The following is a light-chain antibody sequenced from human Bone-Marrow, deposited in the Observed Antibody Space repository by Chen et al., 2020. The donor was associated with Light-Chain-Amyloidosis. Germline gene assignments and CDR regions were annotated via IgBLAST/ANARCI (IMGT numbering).Light chain of an antibody. V-gene: IGLV1-40*01. CDR2: GTI. CDR1: SSNTGAGHD. CDR3: QSYDSSLTGLV. Sequence: QSVLTQPPSVSRAPAQRVTISCSGSSSNTGAGHDVHWFQQLPGTAPKLLTYGTIDRPSGVPDRCSGSKSGTSASLAITGLQAEDEADYYCQSYDSSLTGLVFGGGTKLTVL. J-gene: IGLJ2*01.